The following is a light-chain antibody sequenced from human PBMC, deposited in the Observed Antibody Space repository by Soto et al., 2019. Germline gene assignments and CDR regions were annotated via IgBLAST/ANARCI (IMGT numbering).Light chain of an antibody. CDR2: GAS. CDR1: QGISSY. Sequence: DIQLTQSPSFLSASVGDRVTITCRASQGISSYLVWYQQKPGKAPKLLIYGASTLQSGVPSRFSGSGSGTEFPLTISSLQPEDFATYYCQQLNDYPLTFGGGTKGEIK. J-gene: IGKJ4*01. CDR3: QQLNDYPLT. V-gene: IGKV1-9*01.